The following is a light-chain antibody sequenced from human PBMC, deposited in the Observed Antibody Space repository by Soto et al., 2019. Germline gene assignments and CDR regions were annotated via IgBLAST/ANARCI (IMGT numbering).Light chain of an antibody. Sequence: QSALTQPASVSGSPGQSITISCSGTSSNIGGYNVVSWYQQQAGKAPKLIIHEVSNRPSGVSNRFSGSKSGNTASLTISGLQAEDEADYYCDSYTSSRAYVFGIGTKLTVL. CDR1: SSNIGGYNV. J-gene: IGLJ1*01. CDR3: DSYTSSRAYV. CDR2: EVS. V-gene: IGLV2-14*01.